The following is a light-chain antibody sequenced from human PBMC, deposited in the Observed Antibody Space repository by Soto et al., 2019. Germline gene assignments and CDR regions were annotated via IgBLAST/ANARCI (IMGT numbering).Light chain of an antibody. CDR1: QSISSSY. CDR2: GAS. V-gene: IGKV3-20*01. CDR3: QQYGSSRWP. Sequence: EIVLTQSPGTLSLSPGEGATLSCRASQSISSSYLAWYQHNRGQAPRLLIYGASTRAAGTPDRFSGSGSGTDFTLTISRLEAEDFAVYYCQQYGSSRWPFGQGNKVEIK. J-gene: IGKJ1*01.